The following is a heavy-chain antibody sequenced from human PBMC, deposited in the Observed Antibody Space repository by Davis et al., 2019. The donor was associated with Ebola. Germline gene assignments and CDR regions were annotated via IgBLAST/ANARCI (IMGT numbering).Heavy chain of an antibody. J-gene: IGHJ4*02. CDR3: ARGVLTEGKDWDDPTQGFDY. CDR1: GYAFTGYY. D-gene: IGHD1-1*01. Sequence: AASVKVSCKPSGYAFTGYYMHWVRQAPGQGLEWMGLINPNSGGTTYAQKFQGRVTMTRDTSISTAYMELSRLRSDDTAVYYSARGVLTEGKDWDDPTQGFDYWGQGTLVTVSS. CDR2: INPNSGGT. V-gene: IGHV1-2*06.